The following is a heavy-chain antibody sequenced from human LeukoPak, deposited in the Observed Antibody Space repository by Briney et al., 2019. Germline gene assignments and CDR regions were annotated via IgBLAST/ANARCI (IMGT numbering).Heavy chain of an antibody. Sequence: SETLSLTCTVSGGSISSYYWSWIRQPPGMELEWIGCIYYSGSTNYNPSLKGQVTISVDTSKDQFSLRLTSVTAADTAVYYCARSFLGDWYFDLWGRGTLVTVSS. CDR1: GGSISSYY. CDR3: ARSFLGDWYFDL. CDR2: IYYSGST. D-gene: IGHD1-26*01. J-gene: IGHJ2*01. V-gene: IGHV4-59*01.